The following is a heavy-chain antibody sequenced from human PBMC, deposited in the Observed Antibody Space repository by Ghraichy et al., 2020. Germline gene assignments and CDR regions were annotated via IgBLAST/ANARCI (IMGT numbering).Heavy chain of an antibody. J-gene: IGHJ4*02. CDR3: ATCPTRGFWSGYYNFDY. Sequence: GGSLRLSCAASGFTFSSYAMSWVRQAPGKGLEWVSAISGSGGSTYYADSVKGRFTISRDNSKNTLYLQMNSLRAEDTAVYYCATCPTRGFWSGYYNFDYWGQGTLVTVSS. V-gene: IGHV3-23*01. CDR1: GFTFSSYA. CDR2: ISGSGGST. D-gene: IGHD3-3*01.